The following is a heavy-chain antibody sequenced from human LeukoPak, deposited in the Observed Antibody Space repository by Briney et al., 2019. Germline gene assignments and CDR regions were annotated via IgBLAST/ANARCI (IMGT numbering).Heavy chain of an antibody. CDR3: VSPVFVNY. CDR2: IGSDGDST. CDR1: GFTFSSYG. Sequence: GGSLRLSCSASGFTFSSYGMHWVRQAPGKGLEHVPTIGSDGDSTYYADSVKGRFTISRDNSKNALYLQMSSLRPEDTAVYYCVSPVFVNYWGQGTLVTVSS. V-gene: IGHV3-64D*06. J-gene: IGHJ4*02. D-gene: IGHD3-16*02.